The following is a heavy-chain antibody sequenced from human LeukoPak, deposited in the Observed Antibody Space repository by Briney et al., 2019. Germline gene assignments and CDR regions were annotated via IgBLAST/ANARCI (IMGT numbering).Heavy chain of an antibody. CDR2: ISSSSSTI. CDR3: ARTSDRFVLNAFDI. D-gene: IGHD3-10*01. CDR1: GFTFSSYS. J-gene: IGHJ3*02. V-gene: IGHV3-48*01. Sequence: AGGSLRLSCAASGFTFSSYSMNWVRQAPGKGLEWVSYISSSSSTIYYADSVKGRFTISRDNAKNSLYLRMNSLRAEVTAVYYCARTSDRFVLNAFDIWGQGTMVTVSS.